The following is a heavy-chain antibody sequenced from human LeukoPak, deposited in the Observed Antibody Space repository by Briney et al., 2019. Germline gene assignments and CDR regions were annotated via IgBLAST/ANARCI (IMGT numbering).Heavy chain of an antibody. CDR1: GFTFSSYA. CDR3: ARTSTTMVRGVISRLYYFDY. J-gene: IGHJ4*02. D-gene: IGHD3-10*01. Sequence: PGGSLRLSCAASGFTFSSYAMSWVRQAPGKRLEWVSAISGSGGSTYYADSVKGRFTISRDNSKNTLYLQMNSLRAEDTAVYYCARTSTTMVRGVISRLYYFDYWGQGTLVTVSS. CDR2: ISGSGGST. V-gene: IGHV3-23*01.